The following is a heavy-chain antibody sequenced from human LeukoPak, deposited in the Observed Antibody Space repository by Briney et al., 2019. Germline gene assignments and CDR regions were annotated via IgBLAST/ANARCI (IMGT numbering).Heavy chain of an antibody. CDR3: ARDRQGPYYDFWSGIPYFDY. Sequence: PGGSLRLSCAVSEFTFSDYYMSWIRQAPGKGLEWVPYISYSGDTIYYADSVKGRFTISRDNAKNSLYLQMNSLRAEDTAVYYCARDRQGPYYDFWSGIPYFDYWGQGTLVTVSS. D-gene: IGHD3-3*01. V-gene: IGHV3-11*04. CDR2: ISYSGDTI. CDR1: EFTFSDYY. J-gene: IGHJ4*02.